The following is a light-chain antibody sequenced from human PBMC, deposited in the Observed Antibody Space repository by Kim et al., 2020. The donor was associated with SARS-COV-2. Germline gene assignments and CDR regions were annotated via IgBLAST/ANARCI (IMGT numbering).Light chain of an antibody. CDR1: SSDVGGYDY. J-gene: IGLJ3*02. CDR3: CSYAGRSIL. CDR2: DVT. Sequence: SALTQPRSVTGSPGQSVTISCTGTSSDVGGYDYVSWYQQHPGKAPELMIFDVTKRPSGVPDRFSGSKSGNTASLTISGLQAEDEADYHCCSYAGRSILFGGGTQLTVL. V-gene: IGLV2-11*01.